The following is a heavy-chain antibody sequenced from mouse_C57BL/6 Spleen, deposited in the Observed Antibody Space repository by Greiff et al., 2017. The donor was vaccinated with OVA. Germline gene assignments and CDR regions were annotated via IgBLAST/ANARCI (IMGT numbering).Heavy chain of an antibody. CDR2: IYPRSGNT. CDR1: GYTFTSYG. Sequence: LQESGAELARPGASVKLSCKASGYTFTSYGISWVKQRTGQGLEWIGEIYPRSGNTYYNEKFKGKATLTADKSSSTAYMELRSLTSEDSAVYFCARSGMGVYFDYWGQGTTLTVSS. CDR3: ARSGMGVYFDY. V-gene: IGHV1-81*01. D-gene: IGHD2-10*02. J-gene: IGHJ2*01.